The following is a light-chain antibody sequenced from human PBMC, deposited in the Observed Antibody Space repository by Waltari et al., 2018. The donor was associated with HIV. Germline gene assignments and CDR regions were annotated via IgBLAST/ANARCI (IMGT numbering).Light chain of an antibody. CDR1: TANIGTNT. V-gene: IGLV1-44*01. J-gene: IGLJ3*02. CDR2: SDN. Sequence: QPLLTQPPSASGTPGQRVTISCSGGTANIGTNTVNWYKQLPGTAPTLLIFSDNLRHSGVSARFSGSKSGTSASLAISGLRSDDEAKFICASWDASLDGWVFGGGTQLTVL. CDR3: ASWDASLDGWV.